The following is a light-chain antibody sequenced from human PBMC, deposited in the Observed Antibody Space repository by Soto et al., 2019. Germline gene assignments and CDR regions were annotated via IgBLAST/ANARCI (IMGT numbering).Light chain of an antibody. CDR1: QDISNY. Sequence: DIQMTLSTSSLSASVGDRVTITCQASQDISNYLNWYQQKPGKAPKLLIYDAFNLDTGVPSRFSGSGSGTDFTFTISSLQPEDIATYYCQQYDNCPITFGEGTRLENK. J-gene: IGKJ5*01. CDR2: DAF. V-gene: IGKV1-33*01. CDR3: QQYDNCPIT.